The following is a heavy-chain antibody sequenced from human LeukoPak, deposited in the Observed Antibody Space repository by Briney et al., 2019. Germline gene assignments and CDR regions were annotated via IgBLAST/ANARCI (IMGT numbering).Heavy chain of an antibody. D-gene: IGHD3-22*01. CDR2: IYYSGST. J-gene: IGHJ1*01. CDR3: AREGRYYDSSGFFQH. CDR1: GGSISSYY. V-gene: IGHV4-59*01. Sequence: SETLSLTCTVSGGSISSYYWSWIRQPPGKGLEGMGYIYYSGSTNYNPSLKSRGTISVDTSQNQFSLKLSSVPAADTAVYYCAREGRYYDSSGFFQHWGQGTLVTVSS.